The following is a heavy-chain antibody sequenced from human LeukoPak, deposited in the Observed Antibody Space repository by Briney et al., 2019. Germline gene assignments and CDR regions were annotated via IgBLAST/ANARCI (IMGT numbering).Heavy chain of an antibody. D-gene: IGHD4-17*01. J-gene: IGHJ4*02. V-gene: IGHV3-30*04. CDR3: ARESNGDYVHGPFDY. Sequence: PGRSLRLSCAASEVTFTNYAMHWVRQAPGKGLEWVAVISYDGNNEYYADSVKGRFTISRDNSKTTLYLQMSSLRAEDTAVYYCARESNGDYVHGPFDYWGQGTLVTVSS. CDR2: ISYDGNNE. CDR1: EVTFTNYA.